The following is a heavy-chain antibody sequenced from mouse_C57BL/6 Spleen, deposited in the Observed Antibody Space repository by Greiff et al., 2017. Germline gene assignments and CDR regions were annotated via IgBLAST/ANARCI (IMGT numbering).Heavy chain of an antibody. J-gene: IGHJ4*01. CDR1: GFTFTDYY. Sequence: DVMLVESGGGLVQPGGSLSLSCAASGFTFTDYYMSWVRQPPGKALEWLGFIRNKANGYTTEYSASVKGRFTISRDNSQSILYLQMNALRAEDSATYYCARWALYYGNYDYAMDYWGQRTSVTVSS. D-gene: IGHD2-1*01. CDR3: ARWALYYGNYDYAMDY. CDR2: IRNKANGYTT. V-gene: IGHV7-3*01.